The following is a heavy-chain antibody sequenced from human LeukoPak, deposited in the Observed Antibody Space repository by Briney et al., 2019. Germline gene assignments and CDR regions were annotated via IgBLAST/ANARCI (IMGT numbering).Heavy chain of an antibody. D-gene: IGHD3-3*01. Sequence: SETLSLTCAVYGGSFSGYYWSWIRQPPGKGLEWIGEINHSGSTNYNPSLKSRVTISVDTSKNQFSLKLSSVTAADTAVYYCARDRQYYDFWSGYYRESVEDYWGQGTLVTVSS. J-gene: IGHJ4*02. V-gene: IGHV4-34*01. CDR2: INHSGST. CDR1: GGSFSGYY. CDR3: ARDRQYYDFWSGYYRESVEDY.